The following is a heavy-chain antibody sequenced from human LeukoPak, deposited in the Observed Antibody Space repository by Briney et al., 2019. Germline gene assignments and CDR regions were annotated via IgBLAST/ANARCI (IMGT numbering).Heavy chain of an antibody. V-gene: IGHV5-51*01. Sequence: GESLKISCKGSGYRFTSYWIGWVRQVPGKGLEGRGIIYPGDSDTRYSPSFQGQVTISADKSISTAYLQWSSLKASDTAMYYCARRGSGWYRWFDPWGQGTLVTVSS. J-gene: IGHJ5*02. CDR3: ARRGSGWYRWFDP. CDR1: GYRFTSYW. D-gene: IGHD6-19*01. CDR2: IYPGDSDT.